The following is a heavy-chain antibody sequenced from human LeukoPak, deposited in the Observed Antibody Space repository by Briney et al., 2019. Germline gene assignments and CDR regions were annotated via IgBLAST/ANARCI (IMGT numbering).Heavy chain of an antibody. V-gene: IGHV3-23*01. CDR1: GFTFSTYA. J-gene: IGHJ4*02. CDR2: ISGSGGTT. D-gene: IGHD2-15*01. CDR3: AKTTPREDNVVVVAYDY. Sequence: GGSLRLSCAASGFTFSTYAMSWVRQAPGKGLEWVSAISGSGGTTYYADSVKGRFTISRDNSKNSLYLQMNSLRAEDTAVYYCAKTTPREDNVVVVAYDYWGQGTLVTVSS.